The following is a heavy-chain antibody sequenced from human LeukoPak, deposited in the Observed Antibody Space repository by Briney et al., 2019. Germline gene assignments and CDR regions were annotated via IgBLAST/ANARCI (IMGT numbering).Heavy chain of an antibody. D-gene: IGHD2-2*01. CDR3: AREGYCSSTSCYFRHAFDI. CDR2: ISSSSSTI. V-gene: IGHV3-48*01. J-gene: IGHJ3*02. CDR1: GFTFSSYS. Sequence: GGSLRLSCAASGFTFSSYSMNWVRQAPGKGLEWVSYISSSSSTIYYADSVKGRFTISRDNAKNSLYLQMNSLRAEDTAVYYCAREGYCSSTSCYFRHAFDIWGQGTMVTVSS.